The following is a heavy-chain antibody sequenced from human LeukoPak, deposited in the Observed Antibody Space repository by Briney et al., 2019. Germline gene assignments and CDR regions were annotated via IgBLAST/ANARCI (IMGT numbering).Heavy chain of an antibody. J-gene: IGHJ4*02. CDR3: ARVLAAAGYFDY. V-gene: IGHV4-59*01. CDR2: IYYSGST. Sequence: SETLSLTCTVSGGSISSYNWSWIRQPPGKGLEWIGYIYYSGSTNYNPSLKSRVTISVDTSKNQFSLKLSSVTAADTAVYYCARVLAAAGYFDYWGQGTLVTVSS. CDR1: GGSISSYN. D-gene: IGHD6-13*01.